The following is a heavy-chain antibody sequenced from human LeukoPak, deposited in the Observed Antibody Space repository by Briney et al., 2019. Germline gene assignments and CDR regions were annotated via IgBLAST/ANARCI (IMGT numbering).Heavy chain of an antibody. D-gene: IGHD1-1*01. J-gene: IGHJ4*02. Sequence: SETLSLTCTVSGGSISDYSWSWIRQPPGKGLEWIGNIYYSGSANHNPSLKSRVTISVDTSKNQFSLKLSSVTAADTAVYYCARDPSRTGYFDYWGQGTLVTVSS. CDR2: IYYSGSA. V-gene: IGHV4-59*01. CDR1: GGSISDYS. CDR3: ARDPSRTGYFDY.